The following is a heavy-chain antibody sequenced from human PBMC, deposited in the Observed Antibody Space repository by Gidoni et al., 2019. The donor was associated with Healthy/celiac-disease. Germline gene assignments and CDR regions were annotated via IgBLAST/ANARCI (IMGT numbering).Heavy chain of an antibody. Sequence: QVQLVESGGGVVQPGRSLSLSCAASGFTFSSYAMHWVRQAPGTGLEWVAVISYDGSNKDYADSVKGRFTISRDNSKNTLYLQMNSLRAEDTAVDYCARDLMAFADSSGYNNWFDPWGQGTLVTVSS. CDR3: ARDLMAFADSSGYNNWFDP. J-gene: IGHJ5*02. D-gene: IGHD3-22*01. CDR2: ISYDGSNK. CDR1: GFTFSSYA. V-gene: IGHV3-30-3*01.